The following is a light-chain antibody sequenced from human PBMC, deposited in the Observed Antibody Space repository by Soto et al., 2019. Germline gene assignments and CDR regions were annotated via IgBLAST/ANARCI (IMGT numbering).Light chain of an antibody. CDR2: KAS. CDR1: QSVRDW. CDR3: QQYYSYSPLT. Sequence: DIQMTQSPSTLSASVGDRVTVTCRASQSVRDWVAWYQQQAGRAPRLLIYKASSLQSGVPSRFSGSGFGTEFTLTISSLQPDDFASYYGQQYYSYSPLTFGGGTKVEIK. J-gene: IGKJ4*01. V-gene: IGKV1-5*03.